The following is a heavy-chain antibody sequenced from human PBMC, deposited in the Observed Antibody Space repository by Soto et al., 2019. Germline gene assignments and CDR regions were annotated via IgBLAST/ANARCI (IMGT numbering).Heavy chain of an antibody. J-gene: IGHJ4*02. V-gene: IGHV3-23*01. CDR2: ISGSGGST. D-gene: IGHD2-8*01. CDR1: GFTFSSYA. CDR3: ARKRLGYCTNGVCYAGYYFDY. Sequence: GGSLRLSCAAYGFTFSSYAMSWVRQAPGKGLEWVSAISGSGGSTYYADSVKGRFTISRDNSKNTLYLQMNSLRAEDTAVYYCARKRLGYCTNGVCYAGYYFDYWGQGTLVTVSS.